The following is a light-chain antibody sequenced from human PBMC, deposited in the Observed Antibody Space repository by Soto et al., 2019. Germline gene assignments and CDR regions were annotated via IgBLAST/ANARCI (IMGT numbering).Light chain of an antibody. Sequence: QTVLPKPASVSGAPGQSIPISCTGTSSDVGAYHYVSWYQQHPGKAPKLMIYDVTNRHSGVSNLFSGPTSDNTASLTITRLQTEDKAEYYGSSHSRLTPYVFVTSTKVTVL. CDR3: SSHSRLTPYV. CDR2: DVT. CDR1: SSDVGAYHY. V-gene: IGLV2-14*01. J-gene: IGLJ1*01.